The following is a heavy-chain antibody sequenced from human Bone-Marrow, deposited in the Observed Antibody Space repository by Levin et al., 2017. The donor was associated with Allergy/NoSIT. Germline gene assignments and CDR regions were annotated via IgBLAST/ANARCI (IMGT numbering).Heavy chain of an antibody. D-gene: IGHD2-21*02. CDR1: GFTFSSYP. Sequence: GGSLRLSCAASGFTFSSYPMHWVRQAPGKGLDWVAVIWYDGSNKHYADSVKGRFTISSKTSVYLQMNSLRAEDTAIYYCARDKSSDGVTPDWYFDLWGRGTLVTVSS. J-gene: IGHJ2*01. CDR3: ARDKSSDGVTPDWYFDL. CDR2: IWYDGSNK. V-gene: IGHV3-33*01.